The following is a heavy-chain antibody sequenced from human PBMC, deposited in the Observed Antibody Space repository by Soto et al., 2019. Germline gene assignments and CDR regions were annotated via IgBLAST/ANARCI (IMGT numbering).Heavy chain of an antibody. CDR3: AKGRAGCSGGSCPLGWYFDL. V-gene: IGHV1-69*06. CDR1: GGTFITYT. CDR2: IIPVSTTT. D-gene: IGHD2-15*01. Sequence: QVQLVQSGAEVKKPGSSVKVSCKASGGTFITYTVSWVRQAPGQGLEWMGGIIPVSTTTSYAQKFQGRVTITADKSTSTTYVELSSLRSDDTAVYYCAKGRAGCSGGSCPLGWYFDLWGRGTLVTVSS. J-gene: IGHJ2*01.